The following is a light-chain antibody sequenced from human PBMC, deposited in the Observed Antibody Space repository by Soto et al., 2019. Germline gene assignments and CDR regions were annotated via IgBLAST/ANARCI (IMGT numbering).Light chain of an antibody. CDR2: GAS. Sequence: EIVLTQSPGTLSLSPGERATLSCRASQSVDSAYLAWYQHKPGQAPRLLIYGASSRATGIPDRISGSGSGTDFTLTISRLEPEDFAVYYCQQYGSSRWTFGQGTKVEAK. J-gene: IGKJ1*01. V-gene: IGKV3-20*01. CDR3: QQYGSSRWT. CDR1: QSVDSAY.